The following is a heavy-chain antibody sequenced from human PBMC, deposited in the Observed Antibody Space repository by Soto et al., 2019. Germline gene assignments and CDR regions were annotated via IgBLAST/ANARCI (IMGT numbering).Heavy chain of an antibody. CDR3: AFQPRYYDILS. CDR2: IIPIFGTA. Sequence: ASVKVSCKASGGTFSSYAISWVRQAPGQGLEWMGGIIPIFGTANYAQKFQGRVTITADESTSTAFMELSSLRSEDTAVYYCAFQPRYYDILSWGQGTLVTVSS. V-gene: IGHV1-69*13. D-gene: IGHD3-9*01. CDR1: GGTFSSYA. J-gene: IGHJ5*02.